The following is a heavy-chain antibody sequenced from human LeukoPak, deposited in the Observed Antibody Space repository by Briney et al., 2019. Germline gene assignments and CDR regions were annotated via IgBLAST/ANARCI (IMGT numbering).Heavy chain of an antibody. CDR3: ARRRYCSGGSCYSLFRLDY. Sequence: ASVKVSCKASGYTFTGYYMHWVRQAPGQGLEWMGWINPNSGGTNYAQKFQGRVTMTRDTSISTAYMELSRLRSDDTAVYYCARRRYCSGGSCYSLFRLDYWGQGTLVTVSS. J-gene: IGHJ4*02. CDR2: INPNSGGT. D-gene: IGHD2-15*01. CDR1: GYTFTGYY. V-gene: IGHV1-2*02.